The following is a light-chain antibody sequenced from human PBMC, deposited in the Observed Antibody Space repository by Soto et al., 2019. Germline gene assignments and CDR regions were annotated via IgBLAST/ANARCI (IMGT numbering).Light chain of an antibody. CDR1: KSNIGAGFA. CDR3: QSYDSRLTGSYV. V-gene: IGLV1-40*01. CDR2: DNT. J-gene: IGLJ1*01. Sequence: QSVLTRPPSVSGAPGQRVTISCTGRKSNIGAGFAVHWYQHIPGAAPRLLIYDNTDRPSGVPDRFSASTSGTSASLTINGLQAEDEGDYYCQSYDSRLTGSYVFGTGTKVTV.